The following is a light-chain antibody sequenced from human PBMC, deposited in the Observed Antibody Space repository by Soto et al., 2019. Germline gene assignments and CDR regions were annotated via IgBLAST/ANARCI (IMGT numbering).Light chain of an antibody. CDR3: QQYNNWPPYT. Sequence: EVVMTQSPATLSVSPGERATLSCRASQSVSSNLAWYQQKPGQAPRLLIYGASTRATGIPARFGGSGSGTEFTLTISSLQSEDFGVYYCQQYNNWPPYTFGQGTKLEIK. CDR2: GAS. V-gene: IGKV3-15*01. CDR1: QSVSSN. J-gene: IGKJ2*01.